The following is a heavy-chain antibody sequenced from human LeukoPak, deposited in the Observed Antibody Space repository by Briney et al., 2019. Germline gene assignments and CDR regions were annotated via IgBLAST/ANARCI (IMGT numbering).Heavy chain of an antibody. J-gene: IGHJ6*03. CDR3: ARDGGDYAYYYYYYMAV. V-gene: IGHV4-4*07. CDR2: IYSSGST. CDR1: GGSISGYY. Sequence: PSETLSLTCTVSGGSISGYYWIWVRQPAGKGLEWIGRIYSSGSTNYNSSLNSRVTMSVDTSKNQFSLKLSSVTAADTAVYYCARDGGDYAYYYYYYMAVSGKGTTVIVSS. D-gene: IGHD2-21*01.